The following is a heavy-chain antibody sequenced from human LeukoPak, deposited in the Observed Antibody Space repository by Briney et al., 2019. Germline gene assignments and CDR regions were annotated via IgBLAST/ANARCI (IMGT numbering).Heavy chain of an antibody. CDR2: MNPNSGNT. D-gene: IGHD1-26*01. Sequence: ASVKVSCKASGYTFTSYDINWVRQATGQGLEWMGWMNPNSGNTGYAQKFQGRVTITRNTSISTAYMELSSLRSEDTAVYYCARGRGAREGNAFDIWGQGTMVTVSS. J-gene: IGHJ3*02. CDR1: GYTFTSYD. V-gene: IGHV1-8*01. CDR3: ARGRGAREGNAFDI.